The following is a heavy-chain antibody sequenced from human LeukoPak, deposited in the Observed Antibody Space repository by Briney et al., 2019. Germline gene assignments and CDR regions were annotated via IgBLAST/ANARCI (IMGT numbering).Heavy chain of an antibody. CDR2: ISDGGDNT. V-gene: IGHV3-23*01. D-gene: IGHD4/OR15-4a*01. CDR1: GFTFSSYG. Sequence: GGSLRLSCVASGFTFSSYGMSWVRQAPGKGLEWVSSISDGGDNTNYADSVKGRFTISRDNSKNTLYLQMNSLRAEDTAVYYCARRAGAYSHPYDYWGQGTLVTVSS. CDR3: ARRAGAYSHPYDY. J-gene: IGHJ4*02.